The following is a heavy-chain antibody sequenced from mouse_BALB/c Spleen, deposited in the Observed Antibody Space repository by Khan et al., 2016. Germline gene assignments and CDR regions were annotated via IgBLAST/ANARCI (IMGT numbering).Heavy chain of an antibody. D-gene: IGHD1-2*01. Sequence: QVRLQQSGPELVKPGASVKISCKASGYAFSSSWMNWVKQRPGQGLEWIGRIYPGDGDTNYNGKFTGKATLTADKSSSTAYMQLSSLTSVDSAVYFCARGYGYGAMDYWGQGTSVTVSS. CDR3: ARGYGYGAMDY. CDR2: IYPGDGDT. J-gene: IGHJ4*01. V-gene: IGHV1-82*01. CDR1: GYAFSSSW.